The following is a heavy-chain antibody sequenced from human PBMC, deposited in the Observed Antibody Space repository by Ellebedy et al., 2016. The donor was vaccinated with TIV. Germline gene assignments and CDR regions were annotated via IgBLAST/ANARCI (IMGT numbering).Heavy chain of an antibody. CDR1: GGSISSYY. Sequence: MPSETLSLTCTVSGGSISSYYWSWIRQPPGKGLEWIGYIYYSGSTNYNTSLKSRVTISVDTSKNHFSLKLSSVTAADTAVYYCARDGFVGAFDYWGQGTLVTVSS. CDR3: ARDGFVGAFDY. V-gene: IGHV4-59*01. CDR2: IYYSGST. J-gene: IGHJ4*02. D-gene: IGHD1-26*01.